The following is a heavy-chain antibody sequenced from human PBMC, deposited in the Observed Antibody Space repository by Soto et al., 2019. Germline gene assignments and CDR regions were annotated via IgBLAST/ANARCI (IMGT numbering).Heavy chain of an antibody. J-gene: IGHJ4*02. Sequence: QITMKESGPTLVKPTQTLTLTCTVSGLSLSTNGVGVGWIRQPPGKALEWLAVIYWDDDKRYSPPLKSRLTITKDTSKIQVVLIMTNMDPVDTATYYCAHSPYGSGTYYEGALDHWGQGTLVTVSS. CDR2: IYWDDDK. CDR3: AHSPYGSGTYYEGALDH. V-gene: IGHV2-5*02. CDR1: GLSLSTNGVG. D-gene: IGHD3-10*01.